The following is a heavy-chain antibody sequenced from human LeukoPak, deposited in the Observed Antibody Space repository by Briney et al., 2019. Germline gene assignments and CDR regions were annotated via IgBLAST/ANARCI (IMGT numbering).Heavy chain of an antibody. D-gene: IGHD3-10*01. CDR1: GFTFSSYT. CDR3: ARDPAYGALDI. Sequence: GGSLRLSCAASGFTFSSYTMNWVRQAPGTGLYWVADIHPAGSQILYADSAKGRFTISRDNAKNSVYLQMNSLTAEDTAVYYCARDPAYGALDIWGQGTVVTVSS. V-gene: IGHV3-7*05. CDR2: IHPAGSQI. J-gene: IGHJ3*02.